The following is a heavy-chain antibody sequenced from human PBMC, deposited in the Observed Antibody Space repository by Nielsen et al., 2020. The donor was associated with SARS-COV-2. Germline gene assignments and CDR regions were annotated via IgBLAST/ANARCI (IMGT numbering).Heavy chain of an antibody. V-gene: IGHV5-10-1*01. CDR1: GYSFTSYW. J-gene: IGHJ6*03. D-gene: IGHD6-13*01. Sequence: GGSLKISCKGSGYSFTSYWISWVRQMPGKGLEWMGRIDPSDSYTNYSPSFQGHVTISADKSISTAYLQWSSLKASDTAMYYCAGQQQLTYYYYMDVWGKGTTVTVSS. CDR3: AGQQQLTYYYYMDV. CDR2: IDPSDSYT.